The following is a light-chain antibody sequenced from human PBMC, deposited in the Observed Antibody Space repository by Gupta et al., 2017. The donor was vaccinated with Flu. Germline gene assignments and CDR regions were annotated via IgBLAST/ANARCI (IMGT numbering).Light chain of an antibody. CDR1: HAISNF. J-gene: IGKJ3*01. Sequence: IQMTQSPSSLSASVGDRVTITCQASHAISNFLNWYQQKPGKAPKLLIYDASNLETGVPVRFSGSGSGTDLTVIIRSLQPEDLATYYCQEDANVPQTFGPGTKVDIK. CDR2: DAS. V-gene: IGKV1-33*01. CDR3: QEDANVPQT.